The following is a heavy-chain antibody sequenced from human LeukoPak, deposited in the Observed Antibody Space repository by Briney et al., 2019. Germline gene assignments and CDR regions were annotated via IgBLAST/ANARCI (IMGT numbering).Heavy chain of an antibody. V-gene: IGHV1-69*05. CDR3: ARVAGRVDAFDI. CDR2: IIPIFGTA. J-gene: IGHJ3*02. Sequence: GSSVKVSCKASGGTFSSYAISWVRQAPGQGLEWMGGIIPIFGTANYAQKFQGRVTITTDESTSTAYMELSSLRSEDTAVYYCARVAGRVDAFDIWGQGTMVTVSS. D-gene: IGHD3-3*01. CDR1: GGTFSSYA.